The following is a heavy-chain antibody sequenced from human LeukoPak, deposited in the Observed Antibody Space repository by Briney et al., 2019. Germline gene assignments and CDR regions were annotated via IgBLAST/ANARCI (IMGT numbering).Heavy chain of an antibody. V-gene: IGHV3-30*18. J-gene: IGHJ4*02. CDR2: ISYDGSNK. D-gene: IGHD3-10*01. CDR3: AKDAYYDSGRYFDY. CDR1: GFTFSSYG. Sequence: GGSLRLSCAASGFTFSSYGMHWVRQAPGKGLEWVAVISYDGSNKYYADSVKGRFTISRDNSKNTLYLQMNSLRAEDTAVYYCAKDAYYDSGRYFDYWGQGTLVTVSS.